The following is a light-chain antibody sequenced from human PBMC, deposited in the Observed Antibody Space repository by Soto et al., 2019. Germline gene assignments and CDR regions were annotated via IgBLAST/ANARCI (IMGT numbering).Light chain of an antibody. V-gene: IGKV3-15*01. CDR2: GAS. CDR3: QQHNGWPLT. Sequence: EIVMTQSPGTLSVSPGERVTLSCRGSQSVSSSLAWYQQKPGQAPRLLIYGASTRAPGVQARFSGSGSGTDVTVTISRLQSEDLAVYYCQQHNGWPLTFGGGTKVEIK. J-gene: IGKJ4*01. CDR1: QSVSSS.